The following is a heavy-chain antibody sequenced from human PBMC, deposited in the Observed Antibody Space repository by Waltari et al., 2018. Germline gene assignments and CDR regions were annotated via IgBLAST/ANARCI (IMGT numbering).Heavy chain of an antibody. V-gene: IGHV3-21*01. J-gene: IGHJ3*02. Sequence: EVQLVESGGGLVKPGGSLRLSCAASGFTFSSYSMNWVRQAPGTGLEWVSSISSSSSYIYYADSVKGRFTISRDNAKNSLYLQMNSLRAEDTAVYYCARALLPLYSGSPVAFDIWGQGTMVTVSS. CDR1: GFTFSSYS. CDR2: ISSSSSYI. D-gene: IGHD1-26*01. CDR3: ARALLPLYSGSPVAFDI.